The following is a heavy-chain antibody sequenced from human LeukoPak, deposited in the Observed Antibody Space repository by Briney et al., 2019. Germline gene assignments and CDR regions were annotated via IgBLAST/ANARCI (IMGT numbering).Heavy chain of an antibody. CDR3: AREYVGNVYFFDY. CDR1: GFTFSTYA. D-gene: IGHD4-23*01. J-gene: IGHJ4*02. Sequence: GGSLRLSCAASGFTFSTYAMSWVRQAPGKGLEWVSAIRGSGGTTYYAESVKGRFTISRDNSKNTLYLLMSSLRAEDTAVYYCAREYVGNVYFFDYWGQGSLVTVSS. V-gene: IGHV3-23*01. CDR2: IRGSGGTT.